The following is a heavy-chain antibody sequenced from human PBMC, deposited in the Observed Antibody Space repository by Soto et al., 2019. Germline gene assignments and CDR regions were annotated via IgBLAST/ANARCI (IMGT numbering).Heavy chain of an antibody. V-gene: IGHV1-46*01. Sequence: QVQLVQSGAEVKKPGASVKVSCKASGYTFTSYYMHWVRQAPGQGLEWMGIINPSGGSTSYAQKFQGRGTXXRXTXXSTVYMELSSLRSEDTAVYYCATGNAYCGGDCYSGWGQGTLVTVSS. D-gene: IGHD2-21*02. CDR2: INPSGGST. CDR1: GYTFTSYY. J-gene: IGHJ4*02. CDR3: ATGNAYCGGDCYSG.